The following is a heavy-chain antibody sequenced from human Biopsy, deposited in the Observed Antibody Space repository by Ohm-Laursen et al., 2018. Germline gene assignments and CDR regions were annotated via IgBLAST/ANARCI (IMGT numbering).Heavy chain of an antibody. J-gene: IGHJ4*02. D-gene: IGHD5-24*01. Sequence: TQTLTLTFTFSGFSLNTGGVGVGWIRQPPVKALQWLALVYWDDDKRYSPTLKNRLTITKDTSQNQVVLTMTNMEPVDTGSYYCAHSAGSDGFNVDFDYWGQGTLVTVPS. CDR1: GFSLNTGGVG. CDR3: AHSAGSDGFNVDFDY. V-gene: IGHV2-5*02. CDR2: VYWDDDK.